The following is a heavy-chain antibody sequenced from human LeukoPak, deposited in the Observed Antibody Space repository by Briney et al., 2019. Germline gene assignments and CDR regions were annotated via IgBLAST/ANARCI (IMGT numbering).Heavy chain of an antibody. J-gene: IGHJ4*02. CDR3: ARGRDFWSGYYVY. CDR2: INHSGST. V-gene: IGHV4-34*01. CDR1: GGSFSGYY. Sequence: PSETLSLTCAVYGGSFSGYYWSWIRRPPGKGLEWIGEINHSGSTNYNPSLKSRVTISVDTSKNQFSLKLSSVTAADTAVYYCARGRDFWSGYYVYWGQGTLVTVSS. D-gene: IGHD3-3*01.